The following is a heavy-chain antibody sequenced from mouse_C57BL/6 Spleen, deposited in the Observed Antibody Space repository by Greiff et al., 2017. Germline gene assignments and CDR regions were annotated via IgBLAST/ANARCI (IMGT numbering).Heavy chain of an antibody. CDR2: IWSGGST. V-gene: IGHV2-4*01. D-gene: IGHD1-1*02. Sequence: VQLQQSGPGLVQPSQCLSITCTASGFSLTSYGVHWVRQPPGKGLEWLGVIWSGGSTDYNAAFISSLSICKDNSKTKVFVKMNSLQADDTARDYGSKGGGNSVCWYFDVWGTGTTGTVAS. CDR1: GFSLTSYG. J-gene: IGHJ1*03. CDR3: SKGGGNSVCWYFDV.